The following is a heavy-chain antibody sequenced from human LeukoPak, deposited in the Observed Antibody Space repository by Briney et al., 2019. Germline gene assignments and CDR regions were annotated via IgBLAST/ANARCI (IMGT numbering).Heavy chain of an antibody. D-gene: IGHD2-15*01. CDR1: GYTFTSYG. J-gene: IGHJ4*02. V-gene: IGHV1-18*01. CDR3: ARNTCSGGSCYSDY. Sequence: ASVKVSCKASGYTFTSYGISWVRQAPGQGLEWMGWISAYNGNTNCAQKPQGRVTMTTDTSTSTAYMELRSLRSDDTAVYYCARNTCSGGSCYSDYWGQGTLVTVSS. CDR2: ISAYNGNT.